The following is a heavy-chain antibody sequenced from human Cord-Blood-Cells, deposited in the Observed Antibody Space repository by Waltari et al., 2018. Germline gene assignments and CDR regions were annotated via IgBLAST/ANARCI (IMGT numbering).Heavy chain of an antibody. J-gene: IGHJ4*02. Sequence: QVQLQQWGAGLLKPSETLSLTCAVYGGSFSGYYWSWIRQPPGKGLEGIGEINHSGSTNYNPSLKSRVTISVDTSKNQFSLKLSSVTAADTAVYYCARRLLNWNYALDYWGQGTLVTVSS. CDR1: GGSFSGYY. V-gene: IGHV4-34*01. CDR2: INHSGST. D-gene: IGHD1-7*01. CDR3: ARRLLNWNYALDY.